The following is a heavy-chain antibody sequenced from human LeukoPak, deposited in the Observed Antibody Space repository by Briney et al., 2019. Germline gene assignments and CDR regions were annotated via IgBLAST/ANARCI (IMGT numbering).Heavy chain of an antibody. CDR1: GGSFSGYY. J-gene: IGHJ4*02. CDR2: INHSGST. CDR3: ARAGGSGLIDY. D-gene: IGHD6-19*01. Sequence: SETLFLTCAVYGGSFSGYYWSWIRQPPGKGLEWIGEINHSGSTNYNPSLKSRVTISVDTSKNQFSLKLTSVTAADTAVYYCARAGGSGLIDYWGQGTLVTVSS. V-gene: IGHV4-34*01.